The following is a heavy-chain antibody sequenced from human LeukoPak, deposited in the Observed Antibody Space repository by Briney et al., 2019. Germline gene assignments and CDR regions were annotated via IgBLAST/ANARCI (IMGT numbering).Heavy chain of an antibody. V-gene: IGHV6-1*01. D-gene: IGHD6-13*01. CDR1: RDSVSSNSAT. CDR2: TYYKSKWYN. Sequence: SQTLSLTCVISRDSVSSNSATWNWIRQSPLRGLEWLGRTYYKSKWYNEYAISVKSRITINPDTSKNQFSLHLNSVTPEDTAVYYCARSAAGTLDYWGQGTLVTVSS. J-gene: IGHJ4*02. CDR3: ARSAAGTLDY.